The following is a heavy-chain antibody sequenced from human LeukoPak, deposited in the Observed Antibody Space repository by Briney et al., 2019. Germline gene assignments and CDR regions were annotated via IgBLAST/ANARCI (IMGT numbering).Heavy chain of an antibody. V-gene: IGHV3-30-3*01. Sequence: PGGSLRLSCAASGFTFSSYAMHWVRQAPGKGLEWVAVISYDGSNKYYADSVKGRFTISRDNSKNTLYLQMNSLRAEDTAVYYCARDRDTDDSPDAFDIWGQGTMVTASS. CDR3: ARDRDTDDSPDAFDI. CDR1: GFTFSSYA. CDR2: ISYDGSNK. J-gene: IGHJ3*02. D-gene: IGHD5-18*01.